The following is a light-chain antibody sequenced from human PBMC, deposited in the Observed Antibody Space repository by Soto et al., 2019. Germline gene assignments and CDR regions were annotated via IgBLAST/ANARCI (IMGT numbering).Light chain of an antibody. CDR1: QSISSW. J-gene: IGKJ4*01. CDR2: DAS. CDR3: QQYGSSPPVT. Sequence: DIQMTQSPSTLSASVGDRVTITCRASQSISSWLAWYQQKPGKAPKLLIYDASSLESGVPSRFSGSGSGTEFTLTISSLQPDDFAVYYCQQYGSSPPVTFGGGTKVEIK. V-gene: IGKV1-5*01.